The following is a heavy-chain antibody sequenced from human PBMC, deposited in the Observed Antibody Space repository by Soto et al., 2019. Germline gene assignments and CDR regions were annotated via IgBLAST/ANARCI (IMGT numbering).Heavy chain of an antibody. D-gene: IGHD3-9*01. J-gene: IGHJ4*02. V-gene: IGHV3-21*01. CDR3: ARARHFDLPTYFDY. CDR1: GFTFSSYS. CDR2: ISSSSSYI. Sequence: GGSLRLSCAASGFTFSSYSMNWVRQAPGKGLEWVSSISSSSSYIYYADSVKGRFTISRDNAKNSLYLQMNSLRAEDTAVYYCARARHFDLPTYFDYWGQGTLVTVSS.